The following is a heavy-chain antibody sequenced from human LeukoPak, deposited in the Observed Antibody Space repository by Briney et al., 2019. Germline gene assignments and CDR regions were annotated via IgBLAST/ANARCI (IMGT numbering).Heavy chain of an antibody. CDR3: ARVDSSGSYYYYYYGMDV. CDR2: IFSGGAI. Sequence: GGSLRLSCAASGFTFSSYSMNWVRQAPGKGLEWVSVIFSGGAIYYADSVKGRFTISRDNAKNSLYLQMNSLRAEDTAVYYCARVDSSGSYYYYYYGMDVWGQGTTVTVSS. D-gene: IGHD3-22*01. V-gene: IGHV3-21*04. J-gene: IGHJ6*02. CDR1: GFTFSSYS.